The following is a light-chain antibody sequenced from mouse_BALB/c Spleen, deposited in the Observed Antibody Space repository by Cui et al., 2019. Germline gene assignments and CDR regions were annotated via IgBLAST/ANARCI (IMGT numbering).Light chain of an antibody. CDR1: SSVSSSY. V-gene: IGKV4-74*01. CDR3: HQYHRSPRT. CDR2: STS. J-gene: IGKJ5*01. Sequence: QIVLTQSPAIMSASLGERFTMTCTASSSVSSSYLHWYQQRPGSSPKLLIYSTSNLASGVPARFSGSGSGTSYSLTISSMEAEDAATYYCHQYHRSPRTFGAGTKLELK.